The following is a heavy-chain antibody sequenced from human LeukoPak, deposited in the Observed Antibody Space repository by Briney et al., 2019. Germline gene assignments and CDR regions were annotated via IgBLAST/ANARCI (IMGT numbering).Heavy chain of an antibody. CDR1: GFTFSSNY. CDR3: AGRRSSGWYAY. V-gene: IGHV3-53*01. D-gene: IGHD6-19*01. CDR2: IYDSGTT. J-gene: IGHJ4*02. Sequence: GGSLRLSCATSGFTFSSNYMSWVRQAPGKGLEWVSVIYDSGTTYYADSVKGRFLIFRDTSKNTVDLQMNSLRVEDTAVYYCAGRRSSGWYAYWGQGTLVTVSS.